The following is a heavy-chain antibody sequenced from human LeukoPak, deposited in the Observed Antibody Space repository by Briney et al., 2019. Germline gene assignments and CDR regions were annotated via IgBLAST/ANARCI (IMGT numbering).Heavy chain of an antibody. J-gene: IGHJ4*02. V-gene: IGHV4-39*01. D-gene: IGHD6-13*01. CDR3: ARLSSTWFDY. Sequence: PSETLSLTCTVSGGSISSSSSYWGWIRQPPGKGLEWIAIIYYSGHTNYNPSLESRVTISVDTSKNQFSLKLTSVTAADTAVYYCARLSSTWFDYWGQGALVTVSS. CDR1: GGSISSSSSY. CDR2: IYYSGHT.